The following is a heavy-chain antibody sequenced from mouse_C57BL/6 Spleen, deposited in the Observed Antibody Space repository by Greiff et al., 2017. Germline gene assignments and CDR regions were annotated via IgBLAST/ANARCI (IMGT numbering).Heavy chain of an antibody. V-gene: IGHV1-69*01. CDR1: GYTFTSYW. Sequence: VQLQQPGAELVMPGASVKLSCKASGYTFTSYWMHWVKQRPGQGLEWIGEIDPSDSYTNYNQKFKGKSTLTVDKSSSTAYMQLSSLTSEDSAVYYWARWTYDYDSFAYWGQGTLVTVSA. D-gene: IGHD2-4*01. J-gene: IGHJ3*01. CDR2: IDPSDSYT. CDR3: ARWTYDYDSFAY.